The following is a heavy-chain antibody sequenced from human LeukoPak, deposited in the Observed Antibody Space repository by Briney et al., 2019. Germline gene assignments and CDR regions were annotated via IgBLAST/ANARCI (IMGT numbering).Heavy chain of an antibody. J-gene: IGHJ4*02. D-gene: IGHD3-9*01. Sequence: GGSLRLSCAVSGISFSSYWMSWVRQVPGKGLEWVANINEYGSERRYLDSVKGRFTVSRDNSKNSLYLQMDSLRDEDTAVYYCARHTDWAFDCWGQGTLVTVSS. CDR1: GISFSSYW. CDR2: INEYGSER. CDR3: ARHTDWAFDC. V-gene: IGHV3-7*01.